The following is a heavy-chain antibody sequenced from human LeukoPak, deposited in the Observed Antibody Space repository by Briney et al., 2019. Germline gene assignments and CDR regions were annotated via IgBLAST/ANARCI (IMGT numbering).Heavy chain of an antibody. D-gene: IGHD1-26*01. CDR1: GFTFSAYA. J-gene: IGHJ1*01. CDR2: ISHDESNY. Sequence: GTSLRLSCTASGFTFSAYALHWVRQAPGKGLEWVAVISHDESNYYYAESAKGRFSISRDDSKNTLVLQMNSLTTEDAGVYYCARARTGSYYSPFEYWGPGTLVTVSS. V-gene: IGHV3-30*04. CDR3: ARARTGSYYSPFEY.